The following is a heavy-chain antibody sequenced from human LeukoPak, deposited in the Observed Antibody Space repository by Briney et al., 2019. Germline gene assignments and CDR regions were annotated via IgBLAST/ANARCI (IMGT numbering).Heavy chain of an antibody. V-gene: IGHV1-69*04. CDR1: GGTFSSYA. CDR3: ARGVDDYHYYYGMDV. J-gene: IGHJ6*02. D-gene: IGHD4/OR15-4a*01. CDR2: IIPILGIA. Sequence: SVKVSCKASGGTFSSYAIRWVRRAPGQGLEWMGRIIPILGIANYAQKFQGRVTITADKSTSTAYMELSSLRSEDTAVYYCARGVDDYHYYYGMDVWGQGTTVTVSS.